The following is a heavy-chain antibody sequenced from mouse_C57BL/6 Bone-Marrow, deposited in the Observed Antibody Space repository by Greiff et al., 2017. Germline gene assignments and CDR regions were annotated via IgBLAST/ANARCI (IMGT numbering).Heavy chain of an antibody. V-gene: IGHV10-1*01. CDR1: GFSFNTYA. D-gene: IGHD2-3*01. Sequence: DVKLVESGGGLVQPKGSLKLSCAASGFSFNTYAMNWVRQAPGKGLEWVARIRSKSNNYATYYADSVKDRFTISRDDSESMLYLQMNNLKTEDTAMYYCVRQDGYYKGFAYWGQGTLVTVSA. CDR3: VRQDGYYKGFAY. CDR2: IRSKSNNYAT. J-gene: IGHJ3*01.